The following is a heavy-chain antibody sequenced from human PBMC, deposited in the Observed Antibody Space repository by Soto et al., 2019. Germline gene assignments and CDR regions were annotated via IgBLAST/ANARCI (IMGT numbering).Heavy chain of an antibody. J-gene: IGHJ5*02. D-gene: IGHD5-12*01. CDR3: ARDRRWLPRGPNNWLDL. CDR2: IYYDGNS. Sequence: SETLSLSCTVSGGSINSGDYYWTWVRQPPGKGLEWIGYIYYDGNSQHNPSLKSRVTMSIDTSRNQFSLNLSSVTAADTAVYYCARDRRWLPRGPNNWLDLWGQGTQVTVSS. CDR1: GGSINSGDYY. V-gene: IGHV4-30-4*01.